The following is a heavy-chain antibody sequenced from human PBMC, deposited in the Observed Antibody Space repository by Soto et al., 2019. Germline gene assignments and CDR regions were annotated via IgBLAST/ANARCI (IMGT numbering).Heavy chain of an antibody. CDR1: GYTFTSYD. V-gene: IGHV1-8*01. CDR3: AREDSGYAGFWFDP. D-gene: IGHD5-12*01. J-gene: IGHJ5*02. Sequence: QVQLVQSGAEVKKPGASVKVSCKASGYTFTSYDINWVRQATGQGLEWMGWMNPNSGNTGYALKFQGRVTMTRNTSISTAYMELSSLRSEDTAVYYCAREDSGYAGFWFDPWGQGTLVTVSS. CDR2: MNPNSGNT.